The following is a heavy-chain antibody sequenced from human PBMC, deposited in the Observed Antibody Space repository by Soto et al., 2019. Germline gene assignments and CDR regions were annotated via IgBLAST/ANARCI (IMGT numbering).Heavy chain of an antibody. CDR1: GGSISSYY. J-gene: IGHJ5*02. D-gene: IGHD2-2*01. V-gene: IGHV4-59*01. CDR3: ARAHTGYCSSTSCPPPRWFDP. Sequence: PSETLSLTCTVSGGSISSYYWSWIRQPPGKGLEWIGYIYYNGVTNYAQRFQGRVIMTMDTSTSTAYMELSSLRSEDTAVYYCARAHTGYCSSTSCPPPRWFDPWGQGTLVTVSS. CDR2: IYYNGVT.